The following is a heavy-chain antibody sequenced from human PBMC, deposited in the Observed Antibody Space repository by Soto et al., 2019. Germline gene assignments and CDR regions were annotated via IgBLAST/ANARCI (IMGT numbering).Heavy chain of an antibody. CDR2: ISGSGGST. Sequence: VGSLRLSCAASGFTFSSYAMSWVRQAPGKGLEWVSAISGSGGSTYYADSVKGRFTISRDNSKNTLYLQMNSLRAEDTAVYYCANRHAYYDSSGYYYVLAEYFQHWGQGTLVTVSS. V-gene: IGHV3-23*01. CDR1: GFTFSSYA. J-gene: IGHJ1*01. D-gene: IGHD3-22*01. CDR3: ANRHAYYDSSGYYYVLAEYFQH.